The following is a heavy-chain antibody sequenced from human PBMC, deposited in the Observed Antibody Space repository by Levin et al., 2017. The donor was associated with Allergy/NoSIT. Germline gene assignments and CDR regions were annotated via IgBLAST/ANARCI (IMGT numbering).Heavy chain of an antibody. Sequence: GSLKISCAASGFTFSSYNMNWVRQAPGKGLEWVSYISSSSSTIYYADSVKGRFTISRDNAKKSLFLQMNSLRAEDTAVYYCARIGYTTGWTAYYGMDVWGQGTTVTVSS. D-gene: IGHD6-19*01. V-gene: IGHV3-48*01. CDR2: ISSSSSTI. CDR3: ARIGYTTGWTAYYGMDV. J-gene: IGHJ6*02. CDR1: GFTFSSYN.